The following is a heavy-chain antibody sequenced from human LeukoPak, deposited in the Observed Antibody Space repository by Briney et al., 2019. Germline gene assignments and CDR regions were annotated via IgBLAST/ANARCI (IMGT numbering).Heavy chain of an antibody. D-gene: IGHD3-22*01. CDR3: ARPYYYDSSGYYFGY. J-gene: IGHJ4*02. V-gene: IGHV1-8*01. Sequence: ASVKVSCKASGYTFTSYDINWVRQATGQGLEWMGWMNPNSGNTGYAQKFQGRVTVTRNTSISTAYMELSSLRSEDTAVYYCARPYYYDSSGYYFGYWGQGTLVTVSS. CDR2: MNPNSGNT. CDR1: GYTFTSYD.